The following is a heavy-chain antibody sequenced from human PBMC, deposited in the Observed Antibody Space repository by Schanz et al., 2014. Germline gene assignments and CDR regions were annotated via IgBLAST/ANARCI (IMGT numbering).Heavy chain of an antibody. CDR2: ISGSSENT. CDR3: AKGKSEVRGIILDY. D-gene: IGHD3-10*01. V-gene: IGHV3-23*01. Sequence: EVQLLESGGRLVQPGGSLRLSCAASGFNFKAYAMSWVRQAPGKGLEWVATISGSSENTYYADSVKGRVTISRDNSRNTLFLQMRNLRADDTALYYCAKGKSEVRGIILDYWGQGTMVVVSS. J-gene: IGHJ4*02. CDR1: GFNFKAYA.